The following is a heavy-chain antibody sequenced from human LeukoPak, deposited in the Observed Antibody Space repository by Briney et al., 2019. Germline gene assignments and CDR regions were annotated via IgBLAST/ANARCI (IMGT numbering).Heavy chain of an antibody. Sequence: PGGPLRSPGAALELTFSTYAMAGVAKAPGKGRSGFSAISGSGGSTYYADSVKGRFTISRDNSKNTLYLQMNSLRAEDTAVYYCAKREQQLASFDYWGQGTLVTVSS. J-gene: IGHJ4*02. CDR2: ISGSGGST. CDR1: ELTFSTYA. CDR3: AKREQQLASFDY. D-gene: IGHD6-13*01. V-gene: IGHV3-23*01.